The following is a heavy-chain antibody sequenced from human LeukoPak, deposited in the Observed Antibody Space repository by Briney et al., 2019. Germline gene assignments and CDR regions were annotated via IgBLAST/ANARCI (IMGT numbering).Heavy chain of an antibody. CDR3: ARGGVGAPHDY. CDR1: GFTFSSYS. Sequence: GGSLRLSCAASGFTFSSYSMNWVRQAPGKGLEWVSSISSSSSYIYYADSVKGRFTISRDNAKNSLYLQMNSLRAEDTAVYYCARGGVGAPHDYWGQGTLVTVSS. D-gene: IGHD1-26*01. J-gene: IGHJ4*02. CDR2: ISSSSSYI. V-gene: IGHV3-21*01.